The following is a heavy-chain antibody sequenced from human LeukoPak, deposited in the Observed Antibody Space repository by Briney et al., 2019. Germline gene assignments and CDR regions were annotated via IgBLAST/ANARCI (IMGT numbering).Heavy chain of an antibody. V-gene: IGHV4-38-2*02. CDR2: IYHSGST. J-gene: IGHJ4*02. CDR1: GYSISSGYY. D-gene: IGHD3-10*01. Sequence: SETLSLTCIVSGYSISSGYYWGWIRQPPGKGLEWIGSIYHSGSTYYNPSLKSRVTISVDTSKNQFSLKLSSVTAVDTAVYYCARDVLRFGESIDYWGQGTLVTVSS. CDR3: ARDVLRFGESIDY.